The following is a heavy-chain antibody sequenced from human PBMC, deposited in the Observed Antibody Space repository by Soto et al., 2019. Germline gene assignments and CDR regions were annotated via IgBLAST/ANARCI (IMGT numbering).Heavy chain of an antibody. J-gene: IGHJ6*02. CDR3: ARLRLAAAGARTSKTFPFGMDV. D-gene: IGHD6-13*01. V-gene: IGHV1-3*01. CDR1: GYTFTSYA. Sequence: ASVKVSCKASGYTFTSYAMHWVRQAPGQRLEWMGWINAGNGNTKYSQKFQGRVTITRDTSASTAYMELSSLRSEDTAVYYCARLRLAAAGARTSKTFPFGMDVWGQATTVTGSS. CDR2: INAGNGNT.